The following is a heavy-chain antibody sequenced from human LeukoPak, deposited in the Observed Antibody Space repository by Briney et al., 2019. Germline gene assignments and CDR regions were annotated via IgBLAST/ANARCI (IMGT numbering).Heavy chain of an antibody. CDR3: ARTESGAFDY. CDR1: GGTFSSYA. V-gene: IGHV1-69*04. D-gene: IGHD3-10*01. CDR2: IIPILGIA. Sequence: SVRVSCKASGGTFSSYAISWVRQAPGQRLEWMGRIIPILGIANYAQKFQGRVTITADKSTSTAYMELSSLRSEDTAVYYCARTESGAFDYWGQGTLVTVSS. J-gene: IGHJ4*02.